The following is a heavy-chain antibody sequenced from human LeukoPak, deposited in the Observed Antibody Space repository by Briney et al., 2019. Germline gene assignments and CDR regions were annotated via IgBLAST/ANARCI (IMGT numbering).Heavy chain of an antibody. CDR3: ARVLWFGEKLFSRLGWFDP. Sequence: SETLSLTCTVSGYSISSGYYWGWIRQPPGKGLEWIGSIYHSGSTYYNPSLKSRVTISVDTSKNQFSLKLSSVTAADTAVYYCARVLWFGEKLFSRLGWFDPWGQGTLVTVSS. CDR2: IYHSGST. CDR1: GYSISSGYY. V-gene: IGHV4-38-2*02. D-gene: IGHD3-10*01. J-gene: IGHJ5*02.